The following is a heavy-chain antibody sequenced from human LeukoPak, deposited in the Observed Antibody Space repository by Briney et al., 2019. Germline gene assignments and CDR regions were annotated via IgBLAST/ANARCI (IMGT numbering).Heavy chain of an antibody. D-gene: IGHD6-13*01. CDR1: GFTFSNYG. Sequence: TGRSLRLSCAASGFTFSNYGMHWVRQAPGKGLEWVAVISYDGSNKYYGDSVKGRFTISRDNSKNTLYLQMNSLRAEDTAVYYCAKGGEVSSWYKRLKLYFDSWSRGTLVTVSS. V-gene: IGHV3-30*18. CDR3: AKGGEVSSWYKRLKLYFDS. J-gene: IGHJ4*02. CDR2: ISYDGSNK.